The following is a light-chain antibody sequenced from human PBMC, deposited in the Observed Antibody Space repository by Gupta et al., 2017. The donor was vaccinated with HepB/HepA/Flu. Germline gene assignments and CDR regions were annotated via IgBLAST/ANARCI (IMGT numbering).Light chain of an antibody. CDR1: NSNIGSNP. CDR2: GSD. V-gene: IGLV1-44*01. CDR3: AAWEERLNGVI. J-gene: IGLJ2*01. Sequence: QSALTQPLSSSRSPGQWLTSSCYRSNSNIGSNPVTWYLHVPGTAPKLIIYGSDQRPSGVPDRFSGSKSGNSASLAISGLQSEDETEYYCAAWEERLNGVIFGGGTKLTVL.